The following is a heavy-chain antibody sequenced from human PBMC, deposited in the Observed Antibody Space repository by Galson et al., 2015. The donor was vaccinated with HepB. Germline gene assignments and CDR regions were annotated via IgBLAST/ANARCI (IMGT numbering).Heavy chain of an antibody. Sequence: SLRLSCAASGFTFSSYVMNWVRQAPGKGLEWVAVMSRDGGYIHYADSVKGRFTVSRENSKNILYLQMNSLGAEDTAVYYCAKEDDGFDIWGQGTMVTVSS. V-gene: IGHV3-30*18. CDR3: AKEDDGFDI. CDR2: MSRDGGYI. CDR1: GFTFSSYV. J-gene: IGHJ3*02.